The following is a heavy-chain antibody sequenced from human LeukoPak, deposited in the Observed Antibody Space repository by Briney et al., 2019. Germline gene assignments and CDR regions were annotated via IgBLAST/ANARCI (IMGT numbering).Heavy chain of an antibody. J-gene: IGHJ3*02. D-gene: IGHD6-19*01. V-gene: IGHV1-2*02. CDR2: INPNSGGT. CDR3: ARDKSSIAVAGLDAFDI. Sequence: VASVKVSCKASGYTFTGYYMHWVRQAPGQGLEWMGWINPNSGGTNYAQKFQGRVTMTRDTSISTAYMELSRLRSDDTAVYYCARDKSSIAVAGLDAFDIWGQGTMVTVSS. CDR1: GYTFTGYY.